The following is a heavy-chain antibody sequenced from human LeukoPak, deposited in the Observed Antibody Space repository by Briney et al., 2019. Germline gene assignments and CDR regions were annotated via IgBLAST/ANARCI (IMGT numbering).Heavy chain of an antibody. D-gene: IGHD3-22*01. V-gene: IGHV3-21*06. CDR3: ARGALAVITSVYDY. Sequence: GGSLRLSCAASGFTFSSYSMNWVRQAPGKGLEWVSSISTGSSYIYYADSVKGRFTISRDNAKNSLYLQMHSLRSEDTAVYYCARGALAVITSVYDYWGQGTLVTVSS. J-gene: IGHJ4*02. CDR1: GFTFSSYS. CDR2: ISTGSSYI.